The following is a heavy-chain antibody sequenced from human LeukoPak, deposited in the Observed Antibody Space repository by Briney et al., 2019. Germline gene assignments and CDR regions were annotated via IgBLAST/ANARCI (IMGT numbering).Heavy chain of an antibody. CDR2: ISSSGNTI. Sequence: PGGSLRLSCAASGFTFNSYWMNWVRQAPGKGLEWVSYISSSGNTIYYADSVKGRFTISRDNAKNSLYLQMNSLRAEDTAIYYCARDKNYYDSSGRRKVTDYWGQGTLVTVSS. V-gene: IGHV3-48*04. J-gene: IGHJ4*02. CDR3: ARDKNYYDSSGRRKVTDY. CDR1: GFTFNSYW. D-gene: IGHD3-22*01.